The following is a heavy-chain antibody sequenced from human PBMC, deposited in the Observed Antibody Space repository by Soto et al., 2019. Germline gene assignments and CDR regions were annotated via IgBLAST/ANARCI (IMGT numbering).Heavy chain of an antibody. CDR2: ISSSGSTI. V-gene: IGHV3-11*01. CDR3: ARRIAAAGTDWFDP. J-gene: IGHJ5*02. D-gene: IGHD6-13*01. Sequence: LRLSCAASGFTFSDYYMSWIRQAPGKGLEWVSYISSSGSTIYYADSVKGRFTISRDNAKNSLYLQMNSLRAEDTAVYYCARRIAAAGTDWFDPWGQGTLVTVSS. CDR1: GFTFSDYY.